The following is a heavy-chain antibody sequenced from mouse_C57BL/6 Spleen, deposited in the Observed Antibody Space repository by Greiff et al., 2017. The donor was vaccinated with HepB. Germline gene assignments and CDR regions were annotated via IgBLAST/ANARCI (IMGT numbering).Heavy chain of an antibody. CDR3: TRRTENFDY. V-gene: IGHV1-15*01. J-gene: IGHJ2*01. CDR2: IDPEPGGT. Sequence: VQLQQSGAELVRPGASVTLSCKASGYTFTDYEMHWVKQTPVHGLEWIGAIDPEPGGTAYNQKFKGKAILTADKSSSTAYMELRSLTSEDSAVYYCTRRTENFDYWGQGTTLTVSS. CDR1: GYTFTDYE.